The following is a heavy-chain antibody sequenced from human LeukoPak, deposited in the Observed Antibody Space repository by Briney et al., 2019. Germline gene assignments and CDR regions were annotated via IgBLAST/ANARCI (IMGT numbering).Heavy chain of an antibody. CDR1: GNSISSGDNY. D-gene: IGHD3-22*01. J-gene: IGHJ4*02. CDR2: IYTSGST. CDR3: ARASYSYDINGWVPFDY. V-gene: IGHV4-61*02. Sequence: SETLSLTCTVSGNSISSGDNYWSWIRQPAGKGLEWIGRIYTSGSTNYNPSLKSRVTISGDTSKNQFPLRLSSVTAADTAVYYCARASYSYDINGWVPFDYWGQGTLVTVSS.